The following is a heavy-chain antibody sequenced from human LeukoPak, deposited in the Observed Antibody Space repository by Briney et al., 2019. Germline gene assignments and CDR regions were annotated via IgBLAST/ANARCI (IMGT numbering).Heavy chain of an antibody. Sequence: GGSLRLSCVASGFTVSSNYMSWVRQAPGKGLEWVSVIYSGGSTYYADSVKGRFTISRDNSKNTLHLQMNSLRAEDTAVYYCAREARYYDSSGYYYPDYWGQGTLVTVSS. CDR1: GFTVSSNY. CDR2: IYSGGST. V-gene: IGHV3-53*01. CDR3: AREARYYDSSGYYYPDY. D-gene: IGHD3-22*01. J-gene: IGHJ4*02.